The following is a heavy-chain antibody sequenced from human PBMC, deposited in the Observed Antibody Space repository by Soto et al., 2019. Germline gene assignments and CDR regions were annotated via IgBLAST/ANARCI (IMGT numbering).Heavy chain of an antibody. CDR1: GGSFSGYY. J-gene: IGHJ4*02. CDR2: INHSGST. D-gene: IGHD2-15*01. CDR3: ARDKRGLLVAYYFDY. V-gene: IGHV4-34*01. Sequence: QVQLQQWGAGLLKPSETLSLTCAVYGGSFSGYYWSWIRQPPGKGLEWIGEINHSGSTNYNPSLKSRVTISVDTSKNQFSLKLSSVTAADTAVYYCARDKRGLLVAYYFDYWGQGTLVTVSS.